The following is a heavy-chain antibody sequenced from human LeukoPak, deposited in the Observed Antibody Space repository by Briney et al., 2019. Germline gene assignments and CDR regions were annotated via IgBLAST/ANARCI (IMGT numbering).Heavy chain of an antibody. J-gene: IGHJ5*02. CDR2: MNPNNNNV. CDR3: ARGAFLPQYRRDFDP. D-gene: IGHD6-6*01. CDR1: GYTFISYD. Sequence: ASVKVSCKASGYTFISYDINWVRQATGQGLEWMGWMNPNNNNVGYAQKFQGRVTMTRDTSISTAYMELGSLTSEDTAVYYFARGAFLPQYRRDFDPWGQGTLVTVSS. V-gene: IGHV1-8*01.